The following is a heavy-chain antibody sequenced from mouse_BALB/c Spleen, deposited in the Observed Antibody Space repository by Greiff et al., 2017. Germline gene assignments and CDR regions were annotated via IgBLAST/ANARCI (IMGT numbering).Heavy chain of an antibody. J-gene: IGHJ4*01. Sequence: DVQLQESGPGLVKPSQSLSLTCSVTGYSITSGYYWNWIRQFPGNKLEWMGYISYDGSNNYNPSLKNRISITRDTSKNQFFLKLNSVTTEDTATYYCAITTDAMDYWGQGTSVTVSS. CDR2: ISYDGSN. D-gene: IGHD1-1*01. CDR3: AITTDAMDY. V-gene: IGHV3-6*02. CDR1: GYSITSGYY.